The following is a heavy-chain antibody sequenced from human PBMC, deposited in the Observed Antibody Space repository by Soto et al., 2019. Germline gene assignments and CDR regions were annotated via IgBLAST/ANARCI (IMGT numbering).Heavy chain of an antibody. CDR3: ASRYYYLSAGYRYYESFCFDN. V-gene: IGHV4-39*02. J-gene: IGHJ4*02. CDR2: MLSTGSS. D-gene: IGHD3-9*01. CDR1: GASISNTSYF. Sequence: SETLSLTCAVSGASISNTSYFWGWIRQPPGKGLEWVGKMLSTGSSTYNQSRKGRVTFSVDTSKNNFSLRLFSMTASDTAVYFCASRYYYLSAGYRYYESFCFDNWGPGTLVTVSS.